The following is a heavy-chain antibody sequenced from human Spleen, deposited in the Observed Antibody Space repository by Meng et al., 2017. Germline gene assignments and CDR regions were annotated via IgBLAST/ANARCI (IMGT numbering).Heavy chain of an antibody. V-gene: IGHV4-39*01. CDR3: VRSSAWVRTGFDP. Sequence: QPQLQESGPGLVRPSEALSLPCSVSGGSISTSGYYWGWIRQPPGKGLEWIGSIGHSGFTYYTPSLKSRVTVSIDTSRNQFSLWLTSVTAADTAVCYCVRSSAWVRTGFDPWGQGTLVTVSS. CDR2: IGHSGFT. CDR1: GGSISTSGYY. J-gene: IGHJ5*02. D-gene: IGHD6-19*01.